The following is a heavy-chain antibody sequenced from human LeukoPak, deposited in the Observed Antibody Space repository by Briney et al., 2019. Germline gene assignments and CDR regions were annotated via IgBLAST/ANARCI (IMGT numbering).Heavy chain of an antibody. CDR1: GGSFSGYY. Sequence: KPSETLSLTCAVYGGSFSGYYWSWIRQPPGKGLEWIGEINHSGSTSYNPSLKSRVTISVDTSKNQFSLKLSSVTAADTAVYYCARVSGSYFLFDYWGQGTLVTVSS. V-gene: IGHV4-34*01. J-gene: IGHJ4*02. CDR3: ARVSGSYFLFDY. CDR2: INHSGST. D-gene: IGHD1-26*01.